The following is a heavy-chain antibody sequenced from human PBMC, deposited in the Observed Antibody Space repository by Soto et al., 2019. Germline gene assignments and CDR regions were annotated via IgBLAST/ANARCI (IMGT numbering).Heavy chain of an antibody. CDR1: GYTLTELS. CDR2: INPNSGGT. CDR3: ASAAVTGTAGLDF. J-gene: IGHJ4*02. D-gene: IGHD6-19*01. Sequence: GASVKVSCKVSGYTLTELSMHWVRQAPWQGLEWMGWINPNSGGTKSAEKFQGRVTMTRDTSISTAYMELSRLTSDDTAVYYCASAAVTGTAGLDFWGQGTQVTVSS. V-gene: IGHV1-2*02.